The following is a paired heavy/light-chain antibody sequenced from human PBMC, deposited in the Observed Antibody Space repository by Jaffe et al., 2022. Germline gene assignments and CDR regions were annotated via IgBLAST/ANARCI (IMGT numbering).Light chain of an antibody. CDR2: GAS. CDR1: QSVSSSY. Sequence: EIVLTQSPGTLSLSPGERATLSCRASQSVSSSYLAWYQQKPGQAPRLLIYGASSRATGIPDRFSGSGSGTDFTLTISRLEPEDFAVYYCQQYGSSPPFTFGPGTKVDIK. V-gene: IGKV3-20*01. J-gene: IGKJ3*01. CDR3: QQYGSSPPFT.
Heavy chain of an antibody. V-gene: IGHV4-61*01. CDR2: IYYSGST. D-gene: IGHD2-2*02. J-gene: IGHJ5*02. Sequence: QVQLQESGPGLVKPSETLSLTCTVSGGSVSSGSYYWSWIRQPPGKGLEWIGYIYYSGSTNYNPSLKSRVTISVDTSKNQFSLKLSSVTAADTAVYYCARGLSPPWYDCSSTSCFTYNWFDPWGQGTLVTVSS. CDR3: ARGLSPPWYDCSSTSCFTYNWFDP. CDR1: GGSVSSGSYY.